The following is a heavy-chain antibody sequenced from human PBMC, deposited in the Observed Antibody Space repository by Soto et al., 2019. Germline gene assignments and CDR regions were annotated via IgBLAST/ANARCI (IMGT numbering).Heavy chain of an antibody. D-gene: IGHD3-22*01. J-gene: IGHJ4*02. V-gene: IGHV3-23*01. CDR3: AKGLSRYYYDSSGYSFDY. CDR2: ISGSGGST. Sequence: GSLRLSCAASGSNFGSFAMTWVRQAPGKGLEWVSAISGSGGSTYYADSVKGRFTISRDNSKNTLYLQMNSLRAEDTAVYYCAKGLSRYYYDSSGYSFDYWGQGTLVTVSS. CDR1: GSNFGSFA.